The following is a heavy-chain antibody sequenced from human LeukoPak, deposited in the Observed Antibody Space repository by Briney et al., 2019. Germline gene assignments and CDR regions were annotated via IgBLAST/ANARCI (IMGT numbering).Heavy chain of an antibody. CDR3: ARGRRILGGPENAGDFFDY. CDR1: RYTLTDYY. D-gene: IGHD3-16*01. CDR2: INPNSGAT. J-gene: IGHJ4*01. V-gene: IGHV1-2*02. Sequence: ASVKVSCKASRYTLTDYYLHWVRQAPGQGLKWMGWINPNSGATDYAQSFQARVTMTRDTSIGSGYMELTGLESDDTAVYYCARGRRILGGPENAGDFFDYWGQGSLVTVSS.